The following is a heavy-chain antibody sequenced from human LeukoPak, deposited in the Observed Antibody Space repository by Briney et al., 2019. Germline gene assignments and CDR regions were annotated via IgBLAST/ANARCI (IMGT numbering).Heavy chain of an antibody. CDR2: ISAYNGNT. Sequence: GASVKVSCKASGYTFTSYGISWVRQAPGQGLEWMGWISAYNGNTNYAQKLQGRVTMTTDTSTSTAYMEVRRLRSDDTAVYYCAKTSVGATQTGDPINYFDYWGQGTLVTVSS. CDR1: GYTFTSYG. J-gene: IGHJ4*02. V-gene: IGHV1-18*01. D-gene: IGHD1-26*01. CDR3: AKTSVGATQTGDPINYFDY.